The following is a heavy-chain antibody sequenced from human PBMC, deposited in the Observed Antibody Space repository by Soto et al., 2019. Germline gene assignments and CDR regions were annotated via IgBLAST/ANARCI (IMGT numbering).Heavy chain of an antibody. Sequence: QVQLVQSGAEVKKPGSSVKVSCKASGGTFSSYAISWVRQAPGQGLEWMGGIIPIFGTADYAQKFRGRVTITADESTSTGYMELSSLRSEDTAVYYCASPTVGYYNGMDVWAQGTTVTVSS. CDR2: IIPIFGTA. CDR1: GGTFSSYA. D-gene: IGHD4-4*01. CDR3: ASPTVGYYNGMDV. V-gene: IGHV1-69*12. J-gene: IGHJ6*02.